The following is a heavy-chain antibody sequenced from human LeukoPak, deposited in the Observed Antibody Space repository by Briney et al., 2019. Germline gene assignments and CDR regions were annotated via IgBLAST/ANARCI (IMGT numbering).Heavy chain of an antibody. CDR1: GGSISNYY. CDR3: ARTSARGAQFDY. Sequence: SEALSLTCTVSGGSISNYYWSWIRQPAGMGLEWIGRIYASGSTNYNPSLKSRVTMSVDTSNNQFSLNLSSVTAADTAVFYCARTSARGAQFDYWGQGTLVTVSS. D-gene: IGHD3-10*01. V-gene: IGHV4-4*07. CDR2: IYASGST. J-gene: IGHJ4*02.